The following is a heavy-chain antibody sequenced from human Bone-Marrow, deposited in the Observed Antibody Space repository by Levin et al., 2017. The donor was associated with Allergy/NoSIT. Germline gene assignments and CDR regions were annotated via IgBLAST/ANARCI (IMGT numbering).Heavy chain of an antibody. D-gene: IGHD5-18*01. CDR2: IIPIFGTA. V-gene: IGHV1-69*13. Sequence: GASVKVSCKASGGTFSSYAISWVRQAPGQGLEWMGGIIPIFGTANYAQKFQGRVTITADESTSTAYMELSSLRSEDTAVYYCARDRNTAMEPHQDHGMDVWGQGTTVTVSS. CDR1: GGTFSSYA. J-gene: IGHJ6*02. CDR3: ARDRNTAMEPHQDHGMDV.